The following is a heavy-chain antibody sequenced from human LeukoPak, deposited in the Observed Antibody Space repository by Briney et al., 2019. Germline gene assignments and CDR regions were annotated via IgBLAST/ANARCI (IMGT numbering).Heavy chain of an antibody. CDR2: LYYTGST. CDR3: ASVYSLYDN. J-gene: IGHJ4*02. V-gene: IGHV4-39*01. D-gene: IGHD6-13*01. CDR1: GGSISSRYY. Sequence: PSETLSLTCSVSGGSISSRYYWGWIRQSPGKGLEWIGGLYYTGSTYYSPSLKSRITISVDTSKNQFSLKLTSVTAADTAVYYCASVYSLYDNWGQGILVIVSS.